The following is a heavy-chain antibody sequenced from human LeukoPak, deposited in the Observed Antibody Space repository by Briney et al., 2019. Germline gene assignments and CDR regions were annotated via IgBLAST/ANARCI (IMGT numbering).Heavy chain of an antibody. CDR1: GYTLTELS. CDR2: FDPEDDET. J-gene: IGHJ3*02. V-gene: IGHV1-24*01. Sequence: PGASVKVSCKVFGYTLTELSMHWVRQAPGKGLEWMGGFDPEDDETIYAQKFQGRVTMTEDTSTDTAYMELSSLRSEDTAVYYCATDKPGTVTDAFDIWGQGTMVTVS. CDR3: ATDKPGTVTDAFDI. D-gene: IGHD4-17*01.